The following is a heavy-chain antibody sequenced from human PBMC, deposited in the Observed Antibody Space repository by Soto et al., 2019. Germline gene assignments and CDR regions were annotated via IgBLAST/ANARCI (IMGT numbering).Heavy chain of an antibody. CDR2: TYYRSKWYN. CDR1: GDSVSSNSAA. Sequence: SQTLSLTCAISGDSVSSNSAAWNWIRQSPSRGLEWLGRTYYRSKWYNDYAVSVKSRITINPDTSKNQFSLQLNSVTPEDTAVYYCAREPIFGVVSYYYGMDVWGQGTTVTSP. V-gene: IGHV6-1*01. CDR3: AREPIFGVVSYYYGMDV. D-gene: IGHD3-3*01. J-gene: IGHJ6*02.